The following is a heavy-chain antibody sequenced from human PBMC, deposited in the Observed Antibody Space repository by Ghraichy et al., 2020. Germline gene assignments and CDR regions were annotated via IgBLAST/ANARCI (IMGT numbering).Heavy chain of an antibody. CDR1: GGSFSGYY. J-gene: IGHJ4*02. V-gene: IGHV4-34*01. CDR3: ARRGNRCSSTSCYRGYFDY. D-gene: IGHD2-2*02. Sequence: SETLSLTCAVYGGSFSGYYWSWIRQPPGKGLEWFGEINHSGSTNYNPSLKSRVTISVDTSKNQFSLKLSSVTAADTAVYYCARRGNRCSSTSCYRGYFDYWGQGTLVTVSS. CDR2: INHSGST.